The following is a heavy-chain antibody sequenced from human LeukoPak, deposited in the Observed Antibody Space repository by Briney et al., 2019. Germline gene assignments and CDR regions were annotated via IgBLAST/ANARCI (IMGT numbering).Heavy chain of an antibody. CDR2: IYYSGST. J-gene: IGHJ5*02. CDR1: GGSISSSSYY. V-gene: IGHV4-39*07. D-gene: IGHD6-13*01. CDR3: ARGAAAAGTWWFDP. Sequence: PSETLSLTCTVSGGSISSSSYYWGWIRQPPGKGLEWIGSIYYSGSTYYNPSLKSRVTISVDRSKNQFSLKLSSVTAADTAVYYCARGAAAAGTWWFDPWGQGTLVTVSS.